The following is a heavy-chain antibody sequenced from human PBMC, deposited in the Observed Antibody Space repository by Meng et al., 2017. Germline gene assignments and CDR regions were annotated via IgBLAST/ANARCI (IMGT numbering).Heavy chain of an antibody. CDR2: IYYSGST. CDR3: ARVHYYDSSGYNNWYFDL. J-gene: IGHJ2*01. D-gene: IGHD3-22*01. V-gene: IGHV4-31*01. CDR1: GGSISSGGYY. Sequence: QVQLQESGPGLVKPSQTLSLTCTVSGGSISSGGYYWSWIRQHPGKGLEWIGYIYYSGSTYYNPSLKSLVTMSVDTSKNQFSLKLSSVTAADTAVYYCARVHYYDSSGYNNWYFDLWGRGTLVTVSS.